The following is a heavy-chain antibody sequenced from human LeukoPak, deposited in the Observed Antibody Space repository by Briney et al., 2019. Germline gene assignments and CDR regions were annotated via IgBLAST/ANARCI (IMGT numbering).Heavy chain of an antibody. CDR1: GFTFGTYW. CDR3: ARDLPDY. Sequence: GGSLRLSCVGSGFTFGTYWMTWVRQAPGKGLEWVANINEDGSEKHYVGSVEGRSTISRDNAKNSVYLQMSSLRAEDMAVYYCARDLPDYWGQGTLVTVSS. V-gene: IGHV3-7*03. CDR2: INEDGSEK. J-gene: IGHJ4*02.